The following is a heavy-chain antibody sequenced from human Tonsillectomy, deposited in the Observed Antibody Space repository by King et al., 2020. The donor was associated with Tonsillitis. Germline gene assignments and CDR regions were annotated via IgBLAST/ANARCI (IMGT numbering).Heavy chain of an antibody. D-gene: IGHD3-3*02. J-gene: IGHJ4*02. V-gene: IGHV3-33*08. CDR2: IWYDGSNK. CDR3: ARMPSLASLDY. Sequence: VQLVESGGGVVQPGRSLRLSCAASGFTFSSYGMHWVRQAPGKGLEWVAVIWYDGSNKYYADSVKGRFTISRDNSKNTLYLQMNSLRAEDTAVYYCARMPSLASLDYWGQGTLVTVSS. CDR1: GFTFSSYG.